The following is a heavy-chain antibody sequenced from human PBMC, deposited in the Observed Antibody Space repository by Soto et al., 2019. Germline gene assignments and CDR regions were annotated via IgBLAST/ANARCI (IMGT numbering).Heavy chain of an antibody. CDR1: GGTFSRYA. Sequence: QVQLVQSGAEVKKPGSSVKVSCKASGGTFSRYAISWVRQAPGQGLEWMGGIIPIFGTANYAQRFQGRVTITADETTSTAYMELSSLRFEDTAVYYCARAIVGPTTTGWLDPWGQGTLVTVSS. CDR3: ARAIVGPTTTGWLDP. V-gene: IGHV1-69*01. D-gene: IGHD1-26*01. J-gene: IGHJ5*02. CDR2: IIPIFGTA.